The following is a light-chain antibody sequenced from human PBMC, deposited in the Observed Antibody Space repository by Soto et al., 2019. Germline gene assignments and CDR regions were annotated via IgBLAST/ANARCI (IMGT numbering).Light chain of an antibody. CDR1: QRVIRY. J-gene: IGKJ4*01. V-gene: IGKV3-11*01. Sequence: EVVLTQYPATLSLSPGERATLSCRASQRVIRYVAWYQQRPGQAPRLLIYDASYRATVIPARFSGSGSGTDFTLTISSLEPEDFAVYYCQEGTYWPAFGGGTKVDIK. CDR2: DAS. CDR3: QEGTYWPA.